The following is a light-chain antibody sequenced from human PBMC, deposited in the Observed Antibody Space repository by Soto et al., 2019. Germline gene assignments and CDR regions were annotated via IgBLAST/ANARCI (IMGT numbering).Light chain of an antibody. V-gene: IGKV3-15*01. J-gene: IGKJ2*01. Sequence: EIVLTQSPGTLSLSPGYRASLSCLASQSVNSNYLAWYQQKPGQAPSLLIYGVSTRATGVPVRFSGSGSGTEFTLTVNSLQSEDFAVYYCQQYNNWPHTFGQGTKVDIK. CDR2: GVS. CDR1: QSVNSN. CDR3: QQYNNWPHT.